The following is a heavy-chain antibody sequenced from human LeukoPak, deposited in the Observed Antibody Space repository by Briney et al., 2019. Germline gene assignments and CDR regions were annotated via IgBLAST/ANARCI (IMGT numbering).Heavy chain of an antibody. CDR3: ARGIVVVPAAMSRGAYDY. CDR2: IYYSGST. V-gene: IGHV4-39*07. J-gene: IGHJ4*02. D-gene: IGHD2-2*01. Sequence: SETLSLTCTVSGGSISSSSYYWGWIRQPPGKGLEWIGSIYYSGSTYYNPSLKSRVTISVDTSKNQLSLKLSSVTAADTAVYYCARGIVVVPAAMSRGAYDYWGQGTLVTVSS. CDR1: GGSISSSSYY.